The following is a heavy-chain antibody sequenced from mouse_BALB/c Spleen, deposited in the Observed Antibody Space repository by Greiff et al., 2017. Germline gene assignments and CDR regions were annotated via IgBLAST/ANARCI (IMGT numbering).Heavy chain of an antibody. D-gene: IGHD1-2*01. CDR1: GFNIKDTY. CDR2: IDPANGNT. CDR3: ARVHYLLDYAMDY. J-gene: IGHJ4*01. V-gene: IGHV14-3*02. Sequence: VQLQQSGAELVKPGASVELSCTASGFNIKDTYMHWVKQRPEQGLEWIGRIDPANGNTKYDPKFQGKATITADTSSNTAYLQLSSLTSEDTAVYYCARVHYLLDYAMDYWGQGTSVTVSS.